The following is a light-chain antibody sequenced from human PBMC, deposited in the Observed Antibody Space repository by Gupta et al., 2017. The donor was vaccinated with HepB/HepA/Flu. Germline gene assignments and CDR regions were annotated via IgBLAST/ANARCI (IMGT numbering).Light chain of an antibody. CDR1: QDISNY. CDR3: QHNVNLPPLT. CDR2: DAS. Sequence: DIQMTQSPSSLSASVGDRVTITCQASQDISNYLNWYQQKPGKAPKLLIYDASNLETGVPSRFSASGHGPDFTFTISSRHLEDIPSYSCQHNVNLPPLTFGAGTKVEIK. J-gene: IGKJ4*01. V-gene: IGKV1-33*01.